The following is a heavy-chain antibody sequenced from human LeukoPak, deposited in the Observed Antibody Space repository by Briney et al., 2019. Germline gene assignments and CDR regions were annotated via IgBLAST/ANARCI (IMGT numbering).Heavy chain of an antibody. Sequence: SETLSLTCTVSGGSISGYYWSWIRQPPGKGLECIGYIFYSGSTNYNPSFKSRVSISLDTSKSQFSLKLSSVTAADTAVYFCARENYYGSGSYYKRVGFDYWGQGTLVTVSS. J-gene: IGHJ4*02. D-gene: IGHD3-10*01. CDR1: GGSISGYY. V-gene: IGHV4-59*12. CDR3: ARENYYGSGSYYKRVGFDY. CDR2: IFYSGST.